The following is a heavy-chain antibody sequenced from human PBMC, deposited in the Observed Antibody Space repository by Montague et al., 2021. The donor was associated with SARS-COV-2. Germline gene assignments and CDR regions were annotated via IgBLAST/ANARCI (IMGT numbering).Heavy chain of an antibody. CDR3: GRGVVAATPVVDY. V-gene: IGHV4-4*07. Sequence: SETLSLTCTVSGDSISSFYWNWIRQPAGKGLEWIRRIYASGGTNYSPSXKSRVTMSVDTSKNQFSLKLNSVTAADTAVYYCGRGVVAATPVVDYWGRGTLVTVSS. CDR2: IYASGGT. CDR1: GDSISSFY. J-gene: IGHJ4*02. D-gene: IGHD2-15*01.